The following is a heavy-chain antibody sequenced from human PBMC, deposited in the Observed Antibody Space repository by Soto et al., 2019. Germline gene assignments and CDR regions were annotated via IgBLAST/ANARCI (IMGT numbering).Heavy chain of an antibody. J-gene: IGHJ4*02. CDR1: GGSVSSGDYY. CDR3: ARAPSYGGNSEEFDY. V-gene: IGHV4-31*03. D-gene: IGHD4-17*01. Sequence: QVQLQESGPGLVKPSQTLSLTCSVSGGSVSSGDYYWSWIRQHPGKGLEWIGYIYYSGSTYYYPSLKSRVTISVDTSKNQFSLKLGSVTAADTAVYYCARAPSYGGNSEEFDYWGQGTLVTVSS. CDR2: IYYSGST.